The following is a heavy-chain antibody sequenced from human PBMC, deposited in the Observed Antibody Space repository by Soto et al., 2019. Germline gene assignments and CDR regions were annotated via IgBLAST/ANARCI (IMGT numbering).Heavy chain of an antibody. CDR2: ISAYNGNT. CDR1: GYTFTSYG. Sequence: QVQLVQSGAEVKKPGASVKVSCKASGYTFTSYGISWVRQAPGQGLEWMGWISAYNGNTNYAQKLQGRVTMTTDTTTSTAYMEQRSLRSDDTAVYYCARYLIVGATAVKRPNGMDVWGQGTTVTVSS. V-gene: IGHV1-18*01. CDR3: ARYLIVGATAVKRPNGMDV. D-gene: IGHD1-26*01. J-gene: IGHJ6*02.